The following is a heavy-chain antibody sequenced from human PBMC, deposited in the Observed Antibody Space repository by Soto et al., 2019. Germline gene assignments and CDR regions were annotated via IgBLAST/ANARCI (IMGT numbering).Heavy chain of an antibody. CDR3: ARDRAYYDFWSGPPSGGMDV. J-gene: IGHJ6*02. D-gene: IGHD3-3*01. CDR2: ISAYNGNT. V-gene: IGHV1-18*01. CDR1: GYTFTSYG. Sequence: GASVKVSCKASGYTFTSYGISWVRQAPGQGLEWMGWISAYNGNTNYAQKLQGRVTMTTDTSTSTAYMELRSLRSDDTAVYYCARDRAYYDFWSGPPSGGMDVWGQGTTVTVSS.